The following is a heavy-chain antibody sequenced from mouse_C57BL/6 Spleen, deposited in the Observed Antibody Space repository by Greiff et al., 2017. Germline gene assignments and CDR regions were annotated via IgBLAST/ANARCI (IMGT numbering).Heavy chain of an antibody. CDR1: GYTFTSYW. J-gene: IGHJ3*01. CDR2: IHPNSGST. CDR3: TRKGVKTAYYSNPAWFAY. Sequence: QVQLQQPGAELVKPGASVKLSCKASGYTFTSYWMHWVKQRPGQGLEWIGMIHPNSGSTNYNEKFKSKATLTADKSSSTAYMELRSLTSEDSAVYYCTRKGVKTAYYSNPAWFAYWGQGTLVTVSA. D-gene: IGHD2-5*01. V-gene: IGHV1-64*01.